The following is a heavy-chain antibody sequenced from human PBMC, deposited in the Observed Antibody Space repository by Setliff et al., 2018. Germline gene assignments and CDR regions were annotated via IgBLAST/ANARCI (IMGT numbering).Heavy chain of an antibody. CDR3: ARESRYYYDNLGTLDY. V-gene: IGHV4-30-4*08. Sequence: KPSETLSLTCTVSGGSISSGDYYWSWIRQPPGKGLEWIGYIYSSGSTYYNPSLKSRVTMSIDTSKSQFSLKLNSVTAADMAVYYCARESRYYYDNLGTLDYWGQGTLVTVSS. CDR1: GGSISSGDYY. J-gene: IGHJ4*02. CDR2: IYSSGST. D-gene: IGHD3-22*01.